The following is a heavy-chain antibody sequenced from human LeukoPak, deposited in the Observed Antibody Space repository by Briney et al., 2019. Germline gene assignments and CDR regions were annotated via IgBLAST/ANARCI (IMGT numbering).Heavy chain of an antibody. J-gene: IGHJ4*02. D-gene: IGHD3-10*01. CDR1: GFTFSSYA. CDR2: ISGSGGST. Sequence: GGSLLLSCAASGFTFSSYAMSWVRQAPGKGLEWVSAISGSGGSTYYADSVKGRFTISRDNSKNTLYLQMNSLRAEDTAVYYCAEGSTMVRGPWSYWGQGTLVTVSS. V-gene: IGHV3-23*01. CDR3: AEGSTMVRGPWSY.